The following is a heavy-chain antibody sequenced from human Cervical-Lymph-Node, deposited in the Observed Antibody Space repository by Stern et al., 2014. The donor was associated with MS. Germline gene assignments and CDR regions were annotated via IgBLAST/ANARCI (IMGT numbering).Heavy chain of an antibody. D-gene: IGHD5-24*01. Sequence: VQPEESGPGLAKPSETLSPTCTVSGGSISGYDCSWIRQPPGKGLDGIGHIYFSGSTNYMPSLKSRVSISIDTPKNQFSLKLSSVTAADTAVYYCARSRDAYSPLAYWGQGALVTVSS. J-gene: IGHJ4*02. V-gene: IGHV4-59*01. CDR1: GGSISGYD. CDR3: ARSRDAYSPLAY. CDR2: IYFSGST.